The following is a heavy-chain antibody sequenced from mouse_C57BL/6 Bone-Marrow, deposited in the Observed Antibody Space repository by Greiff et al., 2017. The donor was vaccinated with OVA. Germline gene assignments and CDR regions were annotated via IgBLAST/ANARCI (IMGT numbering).Heavy chain of an antibody. CDR3: AFYDYDYFDY. D-gene: IGHD2-4*01. Sequence: VKLQQSGAELARPGASVKMSCKASGYTFTSYTMHWVKQRPGQGLEWIGYINPSSGYTKYNQKFKDKATLTADKSSSTAYMQLSSLTSADSAVYYCAFYDYDYFDYWGQGTTLTVSS. CDR2: INPSSGYT. J-gene: IGHJ2*01. CDR1: GYTFTSYT. V-gene: IGHV1-4*01.